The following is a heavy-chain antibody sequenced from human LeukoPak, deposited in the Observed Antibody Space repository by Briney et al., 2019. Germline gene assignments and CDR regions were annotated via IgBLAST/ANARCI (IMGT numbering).Heavy chain of an antibody. V-gene: IGHV1-69*13. D-gene: IGHD6-19*01. CDR3: YFMALAGLTNLYYYVDV. CDR2: IIPIFGTA. CDR1: GGTFSSYA. J-gene: IGHJ6*03. Sequence: SVKVSCKAAGGTFSSYAISWVRQAPGQRLEWMGGIIPIFGTANYAQKFQGRVTTTADESTSTAYMELSSLRSEDTAVYYCYFMALAGLTNLYYYVDVWGKGTTVTVSS.